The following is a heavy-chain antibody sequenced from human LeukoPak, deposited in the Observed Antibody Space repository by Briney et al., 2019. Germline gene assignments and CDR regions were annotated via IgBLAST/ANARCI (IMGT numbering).Heavy chain of an antibody. J-gene: IGHJ4*02. CDR1: GYTFTGYY. CDR3: ARGYYDFWSGYHTFDY. CDR2: INPNSGGT. D-gene: IGHD3-3*01. V-gene: IGHV1-2*02. Sequence: GASVKVSCKASGYTFTGYYMHWVRQAPGQGLEWMGWINPNSGGTNYAQKFQGRVTMTRDTSISTAYMELSRLRSDDTAVYYCARGYYDFWSGYHTFDYWGQGTLVTVPS.